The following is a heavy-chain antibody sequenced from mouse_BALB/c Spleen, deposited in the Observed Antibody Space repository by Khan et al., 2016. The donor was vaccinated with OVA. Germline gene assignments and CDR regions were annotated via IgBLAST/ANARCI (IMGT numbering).Heavy chain of an antibody. D-gene: IGHD2-14*01. CDR2: IYPGDGNN. Sequence: VELVESGAELVRPGSSVKISCKASGYAFSNYLMNWVKQGPGQGLEWIGQIYPGDGNNNYNGKFKDKATLTADKSSSTAYIQLSSLTSEDSAVYVGARSGYDYFAYWGQGTLVTVSA. CDR1: GYAFSNYL. CDR3: ARSGYDYFAY. V-gene: IGHV1-80*01. J-gene: IGHJ3*01.